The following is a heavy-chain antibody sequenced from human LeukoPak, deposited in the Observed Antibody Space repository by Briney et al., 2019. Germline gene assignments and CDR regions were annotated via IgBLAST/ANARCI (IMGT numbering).Heavy chain of an antibody. J-gene: IGHJ4*02. Sequence: GGSLRLSCAASGFTFSRYSMNWVRQAPGKGPEWVSSISSSSSYISYADSVKGRFTISRDNAESSLFLQMNSLRAEDTAVYFCARDGSSSWFFDYWGQGALVSVSS. CDR1: GFTFSRYS. CDR2: ISSSSSYI. V-gene: IGHV3-21*01. D-gene: IGHD6-13*01. CDR3: ARDGSSSWFFDY.